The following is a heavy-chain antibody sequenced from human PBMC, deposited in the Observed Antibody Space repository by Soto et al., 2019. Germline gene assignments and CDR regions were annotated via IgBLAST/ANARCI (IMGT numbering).Heavy chain of an antibody. Sequence: QVQLVQSGAEVKKPGASVKVSCKASGYTFTSYDINWVRQATGQGLEWMGWMNPNSGNTGYAQKFQGRVTMTRNTSISTAYMELSSLRSEDTAVYYCARGGGYCSGGSCRRDYYYGMDVWGQGTTVTVSS. CDR2: MNPNSGNT. V-gene: IGHV1-8*01. CDR3: ARGGGYCSGGSCRRDYYYGMDV. J-gene: IGHJ6*02. D-gene: IGHD2-15*01. CDR1: GYTFTSYD.